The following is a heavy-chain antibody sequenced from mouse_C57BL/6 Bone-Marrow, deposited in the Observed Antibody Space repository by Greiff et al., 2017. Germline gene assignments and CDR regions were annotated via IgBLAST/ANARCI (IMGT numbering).Heavy chain of an antibody. D-gene: IGHD1-1*01. CDR1: GYSFTDYY. Sequence: VQLQQSGPELVKPGASVKISCKASGYSFTDYYMNWVKQSTGKSLEWIGEINPNYGTTSYNQKFKGKATLTVDQSSSTAYMQLNSLTSEDSAVYYCARRDYYGRYFDYWGQGTTLTVSS. V-gene: IGHV1-39*01. CDR2: INPNYGTT. CDR3: ARRDYYGRYFDY. J-gene: IGHJ2*01.